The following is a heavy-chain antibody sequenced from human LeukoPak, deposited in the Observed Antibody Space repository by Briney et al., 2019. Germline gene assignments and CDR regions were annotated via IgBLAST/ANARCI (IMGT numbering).Heavy chain of an antibody. CDR1: GGSISSSTSY. D-gene: IGHD2-15*01. J-gene: IGHJ5*02. Sequence: SETLSLTCTVSGGSISSSTSYWGWVRQPPGKGLEWIGSIYYSGIAYYGPSLKSRVTISVDTSKNQFSLKLSSVTAADTAVYYCARVRSVVVAATRFDPWGQGTLVTVSS. V-gene: IGHV4-39*07. CDR3: ARVRSVVVAATRFDP. CDR2: IYYSGIA.